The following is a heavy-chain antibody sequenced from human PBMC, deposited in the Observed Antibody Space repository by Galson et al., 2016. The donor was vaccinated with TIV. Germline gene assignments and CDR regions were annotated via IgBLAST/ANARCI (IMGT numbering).Heavy chain of an antibody. CDR3: ARDVTLDY. D-gene: IGHD4-23*01. J-gene: IGHJ4*02. CDR1: GASITSGGNY. CDR2: IYYRGST. Sequence: TLSLTCTVSGASITSGGNYWSWIRQHPGKGLEWIGYIYYRGSTYYNPSLKSRVTISIDTSKNQFSLKLSSVTAADKAIYYCARDVTLDYWGQGTLVTVSS. V-gene: IGHV4-31*03.